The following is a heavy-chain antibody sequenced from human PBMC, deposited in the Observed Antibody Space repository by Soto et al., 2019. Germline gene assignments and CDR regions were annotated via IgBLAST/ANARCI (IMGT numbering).Heavy chain of an antibody. Sequence: LSLSCTASGFAVSGYSMSWVRQAPGKGLEWVSSISSSSSYIYYADSVKGRFTISRDNAKNSLYLQMNSLRAEDTAVYYCARVWETPSWFDPWGQGTLVNVSS. J-gene: IGHJ5*02. V-gene: IGHV3-21*01. CDR1: GFAVSGYS. CDR3: ARVWETPSWFDP. D-gene: IGHD1-26*01. CDR2: ISSSSSYI.